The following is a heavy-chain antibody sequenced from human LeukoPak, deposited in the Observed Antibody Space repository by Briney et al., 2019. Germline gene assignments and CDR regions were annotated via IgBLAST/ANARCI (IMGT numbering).Heavy chain of an antibody. CDR3: ARQHLRSNVLLFAFDI. J-gene: IGHJ3*02. D-gene: IGHD3-16*02. V-gene: IGHV4-59*08. CDR2: ICYSGST. Sequence: SETLSLTCTVSGGSISSYYWSWIRQPPGKGLEWIGYICYSGSTNYNPSLKSRVTISVDTSKNQFSLKLSSVTAADTAVYYCARQHLRSNVLLFAFDIWGQGTMVTVSS. CDR1: GGSISSYY.